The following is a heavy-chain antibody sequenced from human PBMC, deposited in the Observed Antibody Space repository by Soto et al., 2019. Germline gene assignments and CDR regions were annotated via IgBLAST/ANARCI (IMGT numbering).Heavy chain of an antibody. CDR1: GFTVSSNY. J-gene: IGHJ6*02. CDR2: IYGGDTT. V-gene: IGHV3-53*01. CDR3: AKRQQLVRYQYGMDV. Sequence: EVPLVESGGGLIQPGGSLRLSCAASGFTVSSNYMSWVRQAPGKGLEWLSVIYGGDTTYYADSVKGRFTTSRDNSXXTLYLQMNNVRAEDTAVYYCAKRQQLVRYQYGMDVWGQGTTVTVSS. D-gene: IGHD6-13*01.